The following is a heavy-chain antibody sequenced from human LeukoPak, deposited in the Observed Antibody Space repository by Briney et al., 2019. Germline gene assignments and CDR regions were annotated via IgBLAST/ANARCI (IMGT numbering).Heavy chain of an antibody. J-gene: IGHJ4*02. V-gene: IGHV3-64D*06. D-gene: IGHD6-6*01. CDR1: GFTFSSYA. CDR2: ISSNGGST. CDR3: VKDLGSSSSGGPFDY. Sequence: GGSLRLSCSASGFTFSSYAMHWVRQAPGKGLEYVSAISSNGGSTYYADSVKGRFTIFRDNSKNTLYLQMSSLRAEDTAVYYCVKDLGSSSSGGPFDYWGQGTLVTVSS.